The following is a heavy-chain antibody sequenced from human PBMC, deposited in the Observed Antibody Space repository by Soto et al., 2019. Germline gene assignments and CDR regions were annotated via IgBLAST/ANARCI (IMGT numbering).Heavy chain of an antibody. J-gene: IGHJ3*01. CDR3: ARDRSDSSRADSFDV. D-gene: IGHD6-25*01. Sequence: PGGSLRLSCAVSGFTVSNTYMSWVRQAPGKGLEWVAVIYRGVSTHYADSVKGRFTISRDDSKNTIYPQMNSLRAEDTAVYYCARDRSDSSRADSFDVWGQGTMVTVSS. V-gene: IGHV3-53*01. CDR1: GFTVSNTY. CDR2: IYRGVST.